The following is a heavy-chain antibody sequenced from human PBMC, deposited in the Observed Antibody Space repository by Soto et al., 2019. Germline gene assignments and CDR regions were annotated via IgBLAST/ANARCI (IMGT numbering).Heavy chain of an antibody. CDR1: GFTFSNDN. V-gene: IGHV3-30-3*01. J-gene: IGHJ4*02. Sequence: AGGAPRLSCATSGFTFSNDNMHWVRQAQGKGLEWVAVISYDGSDKYYADSVKGRFTISRDNSKNTLYLQMNSLRAEDTAVYYCARNWGYSYGYPPGYWGQGTLVTVSS. D-gene: IGHD5-18*01. CDR3: ARNWGYSYGYPPGY. CDR2: ISYDGSDK.